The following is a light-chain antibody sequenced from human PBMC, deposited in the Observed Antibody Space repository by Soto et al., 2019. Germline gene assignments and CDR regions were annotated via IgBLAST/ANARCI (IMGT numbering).Light chain of an antibody. CDR3: QQYGNSVT. CDR1: QSVSSDY. V-gene: IGKV3-20*01. J-gene: IGKJ4*01. CDR2: GGS. Sequence: IVLTQSPGTLSLSPGERATLACRVSQSVSSDYLAWYQHKPGQAPRLLIYGGSRASGVPDRFSGGGSGTDLSLTISRLEPEDFAVYFCQQYGNSVTFGGGTRVEIK.